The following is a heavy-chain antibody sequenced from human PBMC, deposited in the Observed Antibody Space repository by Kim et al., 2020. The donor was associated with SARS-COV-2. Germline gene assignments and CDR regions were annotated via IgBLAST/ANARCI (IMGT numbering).Heavy chain of an antibody. Sequence: GGSLRLSCAASGFTFSSYAMSWVRQAPGKGLEWVSVIYSGGSSTYYADSVKGRFTISRDNSKNTLYLQMNSLRAEDTAVYYCAKEGSFRADFDYWGQGTLVTVSS. CDR1: GFTFSSYA. CDR2: IYSGGSST. CDR3: AKEGSFRADFDY. J-gene: IGHJ4*02. V-gene: IGHV3-23*03.